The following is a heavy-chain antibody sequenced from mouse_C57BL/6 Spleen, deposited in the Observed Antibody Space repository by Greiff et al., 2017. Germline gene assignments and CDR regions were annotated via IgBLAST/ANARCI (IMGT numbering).Heavy chain of an antibody. V-gene: IGHV1-15*01. CDR3: TKYYGYDEVYYFDY. CDR2: IDPETGGT. CDR1: GYTFTDYE. J-gene: IGHJ2*01. D-gene: IGHD2-2*01. Sequence: QVQLKQSGAELVRPGASVTLSCKASGYTFTDYEMHWVKQTPVHGLEWIGAIDPETGGTAYNQKFKGKAILTADKSSSTAYMELRSLTSEDSAVYYCTKYYGYDEVYYFDYWGQGTTLTVSS.